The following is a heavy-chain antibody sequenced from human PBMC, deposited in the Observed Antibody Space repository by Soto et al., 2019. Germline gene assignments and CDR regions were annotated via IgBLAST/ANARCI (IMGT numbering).Heavy chain of an antibody. CDR1: GFTFRSYW. V-gene: IGHV3-7*01. CDR2: IKHDGSEA. J-gene: IGHJ6*02. D-gene: IGHD1-1*01. Sequence: GGSLRLSCAASGFTFRSYWMTWVRQAPGKGLEWVAHIKHDGSEAYYVNSVKGRFTISRDNAKNSLDLQMNSLRVEDTAVYYCARLDSSLVHYGLDVWGQGTTVTVSS. CDR3: ARLDSSLVHYGLDV.